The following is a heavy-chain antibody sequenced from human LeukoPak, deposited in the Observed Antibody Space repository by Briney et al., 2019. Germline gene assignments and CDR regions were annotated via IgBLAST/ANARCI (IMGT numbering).Heavy chain of an antibody. CDR3: ARDPLELRLTPFDY. CDR1: GFTFSSYS. V-gene: IGHV3-21*01. CDR2: ISSSSYT. D-gene: IGHD5-24*01. Sequence: GGSLRHSCAASGFTFSSYSMNWVRQAPGKGLEWVSSISSSSYTYYADSVKGRFTISRDNAKNSLYLQMNSLRAEDTAVYYCARDPLELRLTPFDYWGQGTLVTVSS. J-gene: IGHJ4*02.